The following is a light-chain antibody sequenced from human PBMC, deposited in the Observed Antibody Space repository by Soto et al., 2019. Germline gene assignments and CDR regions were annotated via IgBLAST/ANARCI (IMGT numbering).Light chain of an antibody. V-gene: IGKV3-20*01. Sequence: EIVLTQSPGTLSLSPGERATLSCRASQSVTNNYLAWYQQKPGQAPRLLIYDAAHRDTGITDRFSGSGSGTDFTLTINRLEPEDFAVYYCQQCATAPLTFGQGTRVET. CDR1: QSVTNNY. CDR2: DAA. CDR3: QQCATAPLT. J-gene: IGKJ1*01.